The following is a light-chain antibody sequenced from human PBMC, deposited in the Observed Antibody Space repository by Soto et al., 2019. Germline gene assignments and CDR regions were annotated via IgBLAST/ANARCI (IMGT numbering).Light chain of an antibody. CDR2: DAS. J-gene: IGKJ5*01. Sequence: DIQMTQSPSTLPASVGDRVTITCRASQRNSSWSAWYQQKPGKAPNQLIYDASSLETGVPSRFSGSGSWTEFTLTISSLLPDDFATYYCQQYNSYSPTFGQGTRLEIK. V-gene: IGKV1-5*01. CDR1: QRNSSW. CDR3: QQYNSYSPT.